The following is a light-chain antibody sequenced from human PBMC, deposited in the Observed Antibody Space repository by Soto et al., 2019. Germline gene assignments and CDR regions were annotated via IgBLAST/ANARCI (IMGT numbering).Light chain of an antibody. V-gene: IGKV3-11*01. Sequence: EIVLTQSPATLSLSPGERATLSCRASQSVGSYLAWYQQKPGQAPRLLIYEASNRATGIPARFSGSGSGTAFTLTISSLEPEDFAVYYCQQRSNWPRGTFGQGTKVEIK. CDR3: QQRSNWPRGT. CDR2: EAS. J-gene: IGKJ2*02. CDR1: QSVGSY.